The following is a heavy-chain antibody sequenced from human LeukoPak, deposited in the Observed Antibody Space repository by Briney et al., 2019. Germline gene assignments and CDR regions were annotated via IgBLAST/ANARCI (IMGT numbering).Heavy chain of an antibody. J-gene: IGHJ3*02. D-gene: IGHD6-19*01. V-gene: IGHV3-30*19. CDR1: GFTFSSYG. CDR3: ARDLGAVAGAFDI. CDR2: ISYDGSNK. Sequence: PGGSLRLSCAASGFTFSSYGMHWVRQAPGKGLEWVAVISYDGSNKYYADSVKGRFTISRDNSKNTLYLQMNSLRAEDTAVYYCARDLGAVAGAFDIWGQGTMVTVSS.